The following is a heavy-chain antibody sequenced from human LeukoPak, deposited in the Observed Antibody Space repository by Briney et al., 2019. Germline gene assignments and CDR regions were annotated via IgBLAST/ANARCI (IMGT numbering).Heavy chain of an antibody. CDR1: GFTFSDYY. D-gene: IGHD6-13*01. CDR3: ARDSIAAAGTGTY. J-gene: IGHJ4*02. Sequence: GGSLRLSCAASGFTFSDYYMSWIRQAPGKGLEWVSYISTSGSYTNYADSVRGRFTISRDNAKNSLYMQMNSLRAEDTALYYCARDSIAAAGTGTYWGQGTLVTVSS. V-gene: IGHV3-11*06. CDR2: ISTSGSYT.